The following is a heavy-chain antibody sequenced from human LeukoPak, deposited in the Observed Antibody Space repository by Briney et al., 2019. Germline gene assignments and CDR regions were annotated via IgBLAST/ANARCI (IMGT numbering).Heavy chain of an antibody. CDR1: GFTFSSYW. J-gene: IGHJ3*02. Sequence: PGGSLRLSCAASGFTFSSYWMSWVRQAPGKGLEWVANIKQDGGEKYYVDSVKGRFTISRDNAKNSLYLQMNSPRAEDTAVYYCARSRDIVVEPGVIRSVRAGVFDIWGQGTMVTVSP. D-gene: IGHD2-2*01. CDR3: ARSRDIVVEPGVIRSVRAGVFDI. CDR2: IKQDGGEK. V-gene: IGHV3-7*01.